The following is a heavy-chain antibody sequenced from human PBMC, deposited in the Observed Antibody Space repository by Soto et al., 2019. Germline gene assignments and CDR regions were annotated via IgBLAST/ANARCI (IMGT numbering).Heavy chain of an antibody. V-gene: IGHV5-51*01. D-gene: IGHD4-17*01. CDR1: GYSFTSYW. CDR3: ARPHGEDYGGGDAFDN. J-gene: IGHJ3*02. CDR2: IYPGDSDT. Sequence: GESLKISCKGSGYSFTSYWIGWVRQMPGKGPEWMGIIYPGDSDTRYSPSFQGQVTISADKSISTAYLQWSSLKASDTAMYYCARPHGEDYGGGDAFDNWGQGTMVTVSS.